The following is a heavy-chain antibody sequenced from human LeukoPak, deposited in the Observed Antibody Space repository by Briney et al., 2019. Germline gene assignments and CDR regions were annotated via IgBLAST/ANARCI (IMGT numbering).Heavy chain of an antibody. J-gene: IGHJ2*01. CDR3: ARARVTTSSRYFDL. Sequence: SQTLSLTCAVSGGSISSGGYSWSWIRQPPGKGLEWIGYIYHSGSTYYNPSLKSRVTISVDRSKNQFSLKLSSVTAADTAVYYRARARVTTSSRYFDLWGRGTLVTVSS. D-gene: IGHD4-17*01. CDR1: GGSISSGGYS. CDR2: IYHSGST. V-gene: IGHV4-30-2*01.